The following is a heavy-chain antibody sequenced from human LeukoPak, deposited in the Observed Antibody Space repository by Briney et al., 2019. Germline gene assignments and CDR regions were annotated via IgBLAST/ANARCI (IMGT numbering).Heavy chain of an antibody. V-gene: IGHV3-21*01. Sequence: GGSLRLSCAASGFTFSSYSMNWVRQAPGKGLEWVSSISSSSSYIYYADSVKGRFTISRDNAKNSLYLQMNSLRAEDTAAYYCARRIHQAGGFDYWGQGTLVTVSS. D-gene: IGHD6-13*01. CDR3: ARRIHQAGGFDY. CDR2: ISSSSSYI. J-gene: IGHJ4*02. CDR1: GFTFSSYS.